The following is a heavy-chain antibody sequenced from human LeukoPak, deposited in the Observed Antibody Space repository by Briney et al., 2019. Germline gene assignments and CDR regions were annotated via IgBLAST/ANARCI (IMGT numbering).Heavy chain of an antibody. CDR2: IRYDGSNK. CDR1: GFTFSSYG. J-gene: IGHJ4*02. CDR3: AKPCARGSGIFDY. Sequence: GGSLRLSCAASGFTFSSYGMHWVRQAPGKGLEWVAFIRYDGSNKYYADSVKGRFTISRDNSKNTLYLQMNSLRAEDTAVYYCAKPCARGSGIFDYWGQGTLVTVSS. D-gene: IGHD3-10*01. V-gene: IGHV3-30*02.